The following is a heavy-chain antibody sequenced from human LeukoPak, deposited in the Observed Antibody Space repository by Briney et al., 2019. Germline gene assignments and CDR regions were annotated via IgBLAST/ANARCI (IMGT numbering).Heavy chain of an antibody. CDR1: GGTINSYY. J-gene: IGHJ4*02. D-gene: IGHD6-13*01. V-gene: IGHV4-59*01. Sequence: SEPLSLTCTVSGGTINSYYWNWIRQYPGQGLEWIGFIYSAGSTNYNPSLKSRVAISVDTSQNQFSLKLSSVTAADTAVYYCARGGSTTWRIGYYFDYWGQGALVTVFS. CDR3: ARGGSTTWRIGYYFDY. CDR2: IYSAGST.